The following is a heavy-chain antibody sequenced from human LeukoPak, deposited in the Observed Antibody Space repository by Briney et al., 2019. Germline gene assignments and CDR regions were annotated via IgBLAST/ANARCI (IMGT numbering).Heavy chain of an antibody. J-gene: IGHJ5*02. CDR3: ARSWMVRGLSNWFDP. Sequence: SETLSLTCAVSGVSISTNNWWTWVRQPPGKGLEWIGEIYHSGSANYNPSLKSRVTISVDKSKNYFSLKLNSVTAADTAVYYCARSWMVRGLSNWFDPWGQGTLVTVSS. V-gene: IGHV4-4*02. D-gene: IGHD3-10*01. CDR2: IYHSGSA. CDR1: GVSISTNNW.